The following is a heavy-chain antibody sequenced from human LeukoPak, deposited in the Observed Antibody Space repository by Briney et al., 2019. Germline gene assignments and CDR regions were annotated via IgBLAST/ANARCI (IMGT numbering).Heavy chain of an antibody. V-gene: IGHV4-30-2*01. D-gene: IGHD6-13*01. CDR2: IYHSGST. CDR1: GGSISSGGYY. CDR3: ARVFGAAAPSDI. Sequence: PSETLSLTCTVSGGSISSGGYYWSWIRQPPGKGLEWIGYIYHSGSTYYNPSLKSRVTISVGRSKNQFSLKLSSVTAADTAVYYCARVFGAAAPSDIWGQGTMVTVSS. J-gene: IGHJ3*02.